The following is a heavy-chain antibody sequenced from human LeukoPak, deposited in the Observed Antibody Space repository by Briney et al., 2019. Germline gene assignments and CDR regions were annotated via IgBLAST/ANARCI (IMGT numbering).Heavy chain of an antibody. CDR2: ISAYNGDT. V-gene: IGHV1-18*01. D-gene: IGHD6-19*01. CDR1: GNTFTSYA. CDR3: ARFGLGKHIEVAGIPFDI. Sequence: ASVKVSCKASGNTFTSYAITWVRQAPGQGLEWMGWISAYNGDTNYAQKLQGRVTMTTDTSTSTAYMELRSLRSDDTALYYCARFGLGKHIEVAGIPFDIWGQGTMVTVSS. J-gene: IGHJ3*02.